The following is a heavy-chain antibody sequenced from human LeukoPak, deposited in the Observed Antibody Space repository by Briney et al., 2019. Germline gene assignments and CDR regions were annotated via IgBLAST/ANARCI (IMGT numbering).Heavy chain of an antibody. D-gene: IGHD5-18*01. CDR2: INHSGST. CDR1: GGSISSSSYY. CDR3: ASPQRGYIYEYDY. J-gene: IGHJ4*02. V-gene: IGHV4-39*07. Sequence: SETLSLTCTVSGGSISSSSYYWGWIRQPPGKGLEWIGEINHSGSTNYNPSLKSRVTISVDTSKNQFSLKLSSVTAADTAVYYCASPQRGYIYEYDYWGQGTLVTVSS.